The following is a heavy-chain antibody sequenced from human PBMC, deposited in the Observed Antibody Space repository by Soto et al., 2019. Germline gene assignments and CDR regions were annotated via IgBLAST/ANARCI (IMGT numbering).Heavy chain of an antibody. CDR2: IYYSGNT. Sequence: QVRLQEWGPGLVKPSQTLSLKCSVSGGSITTGGRYWSWIRQLPGKGLGWIGDIYYSGNTYYNASLKSRVTLAVEAAKNQLSLKLSSVTAADTGVYYCAQALVFTGGDGFDRWGQGRLVTFSS. V-gene: IGHV4-31*02. J-gene: IGHJ3*02. CDR1: GGSITTGGRY. D-gene: IGHD1-1*01. CDR3: AQALVFTGGDGFDR.